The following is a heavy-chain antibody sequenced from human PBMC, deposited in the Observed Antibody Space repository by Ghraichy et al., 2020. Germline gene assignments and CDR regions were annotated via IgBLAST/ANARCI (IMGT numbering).Heavy chain of an antibody. CDR1: GFSLSTSGVG. Sequence: SGPTLVKPTQTLTLTCTFSGFSLSTSGVGVGWIRQPPGKALEWLALIYWNDDKRYSPSLKSRLTITKDTSKNQVVLTMTNMDPVDTATYYCAHSKTVRYFDWLLNNWFDPWGQGTLVTVSS. V-gene: IGHV2-5*01. D-gene: IGHD3-9*01. J-gene: IGHJ5*02. CDR2: IYWNDDK. CDR3: AHSKTVRYFDWLLNNWFDP.